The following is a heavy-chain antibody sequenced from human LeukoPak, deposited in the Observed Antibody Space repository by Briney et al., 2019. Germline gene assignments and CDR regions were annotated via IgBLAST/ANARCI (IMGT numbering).Heavy chain of an antibody. Sequence: GGSLRLSCAASRFTFSRYSINWVRQAPGKGLERDSDISSSSSTIYYADSVKGRFIISRENAKNSLYLQMSSLRAEDTAVYYCARALEFSDYGDYVYWGQGTLVTVSS. D-gene: IGHD4-17*01. CDR2: ISSSSSTI. V-gene: IGHV3-48*04. CDR3: ARALEFSDYGDYVY. J-gene: IGHJ4*02. CDR1: RFTFSRYS.